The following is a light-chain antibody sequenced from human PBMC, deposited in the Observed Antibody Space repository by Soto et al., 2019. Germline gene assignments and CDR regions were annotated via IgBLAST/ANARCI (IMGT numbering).Light chain of an antibody. V-gene: IGKV1-9*01. CDR2: AAS. Sequence: DIQLTQSPSFLSASVGDRVTITCRASQDISRYLAWYQQKAGKAPKLLIYAASTLQKGVPSRLSGSRSGTEFTLTISSLQPHDFATYYCQQLNTYPLFTFGPGTEVDI. CDR1: QDISRY. J-gene: IGKJ3*01. CDR3: QQLNTYPLFT.